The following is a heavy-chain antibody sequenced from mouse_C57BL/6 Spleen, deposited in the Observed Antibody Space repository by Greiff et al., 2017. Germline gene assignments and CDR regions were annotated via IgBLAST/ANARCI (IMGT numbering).Heavy chain of an antibody. J-gene: IGHJ3*01. CDR3: ARDDYDGFAY. V-gene: IGHV1-82*01. Sequence: VQLQQSGPELVKPGASVKISCKASGYAFSSSWMNWVKQRPGKGLEWIGRIYPGDGDTNYNGKFKGKATLTADKSSSTAYMQLSSLTSEDSAVYFCARDDYDGFAYWGQGTLVTVSA. D-gene: IGHD2-4*01. CDR2: IYPGDGDT. CDR1: GYAFSSSW.